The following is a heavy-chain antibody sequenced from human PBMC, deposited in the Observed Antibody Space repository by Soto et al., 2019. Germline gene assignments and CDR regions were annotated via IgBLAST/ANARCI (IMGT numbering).Heavy chain of an antibody. CDR2: IWYDGSNK. D-gene: IGHD2-2*02. CDR1: GFTFSSYG. J-gene: IGHJ4*02. V-gene: IGHV3-33*01. CDR3: YIDCSSTSCYTYFDY. Sequence: QVQLVESGGGVVQPGRSLRLSCAASGFTFSSYGMHWVRQAPGKGLEWVAVIWYDGSNKYYADSVKGRFTISRDNSKNTLYLQMNSLRAEDTAVYYCYIDCSSTSCYTYFDYWGQGTLVTVSS.